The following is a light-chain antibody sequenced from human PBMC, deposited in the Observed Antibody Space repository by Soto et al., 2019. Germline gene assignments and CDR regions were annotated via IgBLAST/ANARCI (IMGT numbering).Light chain of an antibody. Sequence: DIQMTQSPSTLSASVGDRVTITCRASQNILTSLAWYQQKPGKAPNLLIYKASNLQGGVPSRFSGSGSETEFTLTISSLQPDDFATYYCQQYNNYPWTFGRGTKVESK. CDR2: KAS. CDR3: QQYNNYPWT. J-gene: IGKJ1*01. CDR1: QNILTS. V-gene: IGKV1-5*03.